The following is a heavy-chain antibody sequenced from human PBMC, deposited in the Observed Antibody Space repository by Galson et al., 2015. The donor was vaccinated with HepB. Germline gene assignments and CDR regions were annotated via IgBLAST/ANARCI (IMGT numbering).Heavy chain of an antibody. V-gene: IGHV1-2*06. Sequence: VRQAPGQGLEWMGRINPNSGGTNYAQKFQGRVTMTRDTSISTAYMELSSLTSDDTAFYFCASPGRDTANRFVNYWGQGTLVTVSS. J-gene: IGHJ4*02. CDR3: ASPGRDTANRFVNY. CDR2: INPNSGGT. D-gene: IGHD5-18*01.